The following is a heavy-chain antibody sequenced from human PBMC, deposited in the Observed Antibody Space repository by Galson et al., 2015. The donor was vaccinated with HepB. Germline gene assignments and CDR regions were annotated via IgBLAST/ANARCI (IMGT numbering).Heavy chain of an antibody. Sequence: QSGAEVKKPGESLRISCKGSGYSFTSYWISWVRQMPGKGLEWMGRIDPSDSYTNYSPSFQGHVTISADKSISTAYLQWSSLKASDTAMYYCASRPSRTVAGNNYYGMDVWGQGTTVTVSS. D-gene: IGHD6-19*01. J-gene: IGHJ6*02. V-gene: IGHV5-10-1*01. CDR1: GYSFTSYW. CDR2: IDPSDSYT. CDR3: ASRPSRTVAGNNYYGMDV.